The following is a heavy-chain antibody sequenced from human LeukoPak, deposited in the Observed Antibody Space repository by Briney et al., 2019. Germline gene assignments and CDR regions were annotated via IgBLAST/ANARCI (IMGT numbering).Heavy chain of an antibody. J-gene: IGHJ4*02. CDR3: AKDRGIAAADLFDY. Sequence: GGSLRLSCAASGFVFSSYGMHWVRQAPGKGLEWAAAISYDGGNKYYTDSVKGRFTISRDNSKNTLYLQMNSLRAEDTAVYYCAKDRGIAAADLFDYWGQGTLVTVSS. D-gene: IGHD6-13*01. V-gene: IGHV3-30*18. CDR1: GFVFSSYG. CDR2: ISYDGGNK.